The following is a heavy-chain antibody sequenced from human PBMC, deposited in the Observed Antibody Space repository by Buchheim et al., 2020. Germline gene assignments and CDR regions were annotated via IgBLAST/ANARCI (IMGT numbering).Heavy chain of an antibody. CDR2: IYYSGNT. V-gene: IGHV4-39*07. D-gene: IGHD4-23*01. Sequence: QLQLQESGPGLVKPSETLSLTCTVSGGSISSSSYYWGWIRQPPGKGLEWIGTIYYSGNTYHNPSLKSRVTISVDTSKNQFFLRLRSVTAADTAVYYWASPVGQYYFDYWGQGTL. J-gene: IGHJ4*02. CDR3: ASPVGQYYFDY. CDR1: GGSISSSSYY.